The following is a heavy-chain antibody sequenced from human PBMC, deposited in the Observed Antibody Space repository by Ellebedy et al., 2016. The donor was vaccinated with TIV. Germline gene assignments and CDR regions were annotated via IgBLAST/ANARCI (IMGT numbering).Heavy chain of an antibody. CDR3: ARDLLKWVAEY. J-gene: IGHJ4*02. D-gene: IGHD6-19*01. CDR2: ISAYNGHT. Sequence: AASVKVSCKASGYTFTNYGISWVRQAPGQGLEWMGWISAYNGHTTYAKNLQGRVTITTDTSTSTSYLELRSLRSDDTAVYYCARDLLKWVAEYWGQGTLVTVSS. CDR1: GYTFTNYG. V-gene: IGHV1-18*04.